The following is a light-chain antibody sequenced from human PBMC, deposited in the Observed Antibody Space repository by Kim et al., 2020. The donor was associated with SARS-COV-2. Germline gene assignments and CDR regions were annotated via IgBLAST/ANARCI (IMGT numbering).Light chain of an antibody. Sequence: EIVLTQSPATLSLSPGERVTLSCRASQSVSSYLAWYQQKPGQAPRLLIYEASNRATSIPARFSGSGSGTDFTLTINNLEPEDFAVYYCQHRSNWPWTFGQGTKVDIK. CDR3: QHRSNWPWT. CDR1: QSVSSY. J-gene: IGKJ1*01. V-gene: IGKV3-11*01. CDR2: EAS.